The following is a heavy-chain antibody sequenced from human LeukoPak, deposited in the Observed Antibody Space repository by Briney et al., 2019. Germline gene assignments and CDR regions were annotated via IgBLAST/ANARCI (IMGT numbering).Heavy chain of an antibody. J-gene: IGHJ3*02. D-gene: IGHD6-19*01. CDR1: GFTFSSYG. Sequence: GGSLRLSCAASGFTFSSYGTHWVRQAPGKGLEWVAVISYDGSNKYYADSVKGRFTISRDNSKNTLYLQMNSLRAEDTAVYYCAKNNRQWLVQFAFDIWGQGTMVTVSS. CDR2: ISYDGSNK. CDR3: AKNNRQWLVQFAFDI. V-gene: IGHV3-30*18.